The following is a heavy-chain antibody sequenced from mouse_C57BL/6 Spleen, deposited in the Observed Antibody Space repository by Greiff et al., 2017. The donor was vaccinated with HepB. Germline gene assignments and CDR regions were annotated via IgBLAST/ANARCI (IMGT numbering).Heavy chain of an antibody. D-gene: IGHD4-1*01. CDR1: GYSITSGYY. CDR3: ARKGYNWDDY. J-gene: IGHJ2*01. Sequence: EVQLQESGPGLVKPSQSLSLTCSVTGYSITSGYYWDWIRQFPGNKLEWMGYISYDGSNNYNPSLKNRISITRDTSKNQFFLKLNSVTTEDTATYYCARKGYNWDDYWGQGTTLTVSS. V-gene: IGHV3-6*01. CDR2: ISYDGSN.